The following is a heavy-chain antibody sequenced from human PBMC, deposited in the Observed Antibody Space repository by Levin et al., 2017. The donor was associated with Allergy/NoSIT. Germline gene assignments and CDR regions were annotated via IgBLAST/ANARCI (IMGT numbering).Heavy chain of an antibody. CDR2: INHSGST. CDR3: ARIGRGWRIPHQKYYFDY. V-gene: IGHV4-34*01. Sequence: GSLRLSCAVYGGSFSGYYWSWIRQPPGKGLEWIGEINHSGSTNYNPSLKSRVTISVDTSKNQFSLKLSSVTAADTAVYYCARIGRGWRIPHQKYYFDYWGQGTLVTVSS. J-gene: IGHJ4*02. D-gene: IGHD2-15*01. CDR1: GGSFSGYY.